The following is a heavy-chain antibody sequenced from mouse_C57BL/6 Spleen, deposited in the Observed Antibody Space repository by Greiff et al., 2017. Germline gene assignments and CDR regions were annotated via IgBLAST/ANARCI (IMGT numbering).Heavy chain of an antibody. J-gene: IGHJ2*01. CDR2: IYPGDGDT. V-gene: IGHV1-80*01. CDR1: GYAFSSYW. D-gene: IGHD3-1*01. Sequence: VQLQQSGAELVKPGASVKISCKASGYAFSSYWMNWVKQRPGKGLEWIGQIYPGDGDTNYNGKFKGKATLTADKSSSTAYMQLSSLTSEDSAVYFCARGLLGPYYFDYWGQGTTLTVSS. CDR3: ARGLLGPYYFDY.